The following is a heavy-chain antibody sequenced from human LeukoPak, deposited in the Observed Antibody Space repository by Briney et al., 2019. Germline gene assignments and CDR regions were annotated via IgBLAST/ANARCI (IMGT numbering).Heavy chain of an antibody. Sequence: KPGGSLRLSCAASGFTFRHAWMNWVRQAPGKGLEWVGRIKSQDDGGTADYGAPVRGRFSISRDDSKNTLFLQMKNLKTEDTAVYYCTTDSPRLSLPGTATWGQGTLVIVSS. CDR2: IKSQDDGGTA. J-gene: IGHJ4*02. D-gene: IGHD1-26*01. CDR3: TTDSPRLSLPGTAT. V-gene: IGHV3-15*01. CDR1: GFTFRHAW.